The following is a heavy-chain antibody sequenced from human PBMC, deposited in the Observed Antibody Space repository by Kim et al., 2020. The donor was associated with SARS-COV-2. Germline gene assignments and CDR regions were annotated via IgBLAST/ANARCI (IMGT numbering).Heavy chain of an antibody. Sequence: SETLSLTCAVSGGSISSSNWWSWVRQPPGKGLEWIGEIYHSGSTNYNPSLKSRVTISVDKSKNQFSLKLSSVTAADTAVYYCASPRVVVPARRFPGAFDIWGQGTMVTVSS. J-gene: IGHJ3*02. CDR2: IYHSGST. CDR1: GGSISSSNW. D-gene: IGHD2-2*01. V-gene: IGHV4-4*02. CDR3: ASPRVVVPARRFPGAFDI.